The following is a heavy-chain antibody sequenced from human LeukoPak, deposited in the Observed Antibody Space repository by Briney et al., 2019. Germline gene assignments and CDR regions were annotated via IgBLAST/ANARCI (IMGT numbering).Heavy chain of an antibody. CDR1: GGSISSGGYY. J-gene: IGHJ5*02. D-gene: IGHD4-17*01. CDR3: ARARTTVTTYWFDP. V-gene: IGHV4-31*03. CDR2: IYYSGST. Sequence: SETLSLTCTVSGGSISSGGYYWSWIRQHPGKGLEWIGYIYYSGSTCYNPSLKSRVTISVDTSKNQFSLKLSSVTAADTAVYYCARARTTVTTYWFDPWGQGTLVTVSS.